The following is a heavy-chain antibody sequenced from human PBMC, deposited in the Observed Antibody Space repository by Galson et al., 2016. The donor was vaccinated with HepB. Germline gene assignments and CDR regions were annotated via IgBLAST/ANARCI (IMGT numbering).Heavy chain of an antibody. J-gene: IGHJ6*03. CDR1: GFPFNIYA. V-gene: IGHV3-21*01. CDR3: ARVKLVRTQWLAVDYYHYYYMAV. Sequence: SLRLSCAASGFPFNIYAMAWVRQAPGKELEWVSGMTARGRNIYYADSVKGRFTISRDNANNSLFLQMNNLRVEETAVYYCARVKLVRTQWLAVDYYHYYYMAVWGTGTTVTVSS. CDR2: MTARGRNI. D-gene: IGHD6-19*01.